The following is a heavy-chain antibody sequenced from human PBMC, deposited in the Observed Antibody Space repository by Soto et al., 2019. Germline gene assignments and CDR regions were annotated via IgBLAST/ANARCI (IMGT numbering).Heavy chain of an antibody. D-gene: IGHD3-3*01. J-gene: IGHJ4*02. CDR2: LDPSDSYT. V-gene: IGHV5-10-1*01. Sequence: PGESLKISCKGSGYSFTRYWISWVRQMPGKGLEWMGRLDPSDSYTNYSPSFQGHVTISADTSISTAYLQWSSLKASDTAMYYCARGGARFLECYESCWGQGTLVTVSS. CDR1: GYSFTRYW. CDR3: ARGGARFLECYESC.